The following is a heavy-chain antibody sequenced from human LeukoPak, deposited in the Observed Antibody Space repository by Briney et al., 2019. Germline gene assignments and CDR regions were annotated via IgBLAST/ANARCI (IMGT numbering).Heavy chain of an antibody. CDR1: GFTFSSYG. CDR3: ARDIRSYYYMDV. J-gene: IGHJ6*03. Sequence: GGSLRLSCAASGFTFSSYGMHWVRQAPGKGLEWVAVLWYDGSNKDYADSVKGRFTISRDNSKNTLYLQMNSLRAGDTAVYYCARDIRSYYYMDVWGKGTTVTVSS. V-gene: IGHV3-33*01. CDR2: LWYDGSNK.